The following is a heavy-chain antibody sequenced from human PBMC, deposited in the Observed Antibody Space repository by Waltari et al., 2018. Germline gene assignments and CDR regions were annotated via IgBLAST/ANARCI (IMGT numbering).Heavy chain of an antibody. CDR2: INHSGST. CDR3: ARGSGGYDYVWGSYRPPNY. D-gene: IGHD3-16*02. V-gene: IGHV4-39*07. Sequence: QLQLQESGPGLVKPSETLSLTCPVSGYSISSTSYYWGWIRQPPGRGLEWIGEINHSGSTNYNPSLKSRVTISVDTSKNQFSLKLSSVTAADTAVYYCARGSGGYDYVWGSYRPPNYWGQGTLVTVSS. J-gene: IGHJ4*02. CDR1: GYSISSTSYY.